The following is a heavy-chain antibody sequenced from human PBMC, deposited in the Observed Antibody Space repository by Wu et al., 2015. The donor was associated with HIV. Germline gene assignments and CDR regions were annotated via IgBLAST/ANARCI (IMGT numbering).Heavy chain of an antibody. CDR1: GGTFSSYA. Sequence: QVQLVQSGAEVKKPGSSVKVSCKASGGTFSSYAISWVRQAPGQGLEWMGWISAYNGNTNYAQKLQGRVTMTTDTSTSTAYMELRSLRSDDTAVYYCAREPLDGYNLNYFDYWGQGTLVTVSS. CDR3: AREPLDGYNLNYFDY. D-gene: IGHD5-24*01. V-gene: IGHV1-18*01. CDR2: ISAYNGNT. J-gene: IGHJ4*02.